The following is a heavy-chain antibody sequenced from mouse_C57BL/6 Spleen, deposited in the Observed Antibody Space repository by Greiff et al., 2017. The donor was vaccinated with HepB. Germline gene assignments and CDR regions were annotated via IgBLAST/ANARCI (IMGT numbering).Heavy chain of an antibody. CDR1: GYTFTSYW. CDR2: INPSSGYT. CDR3: AKGYPYYAMDY. V-gene: IGHV1-7*01. Sequence: QVQLQQSGAELAKPGASVQLSCKASGYTFTSYWMHRVKQRPGQGLEWIGYINPSSGYTKYNQKCKDKATLTADKSSSTAYMQLSSLTYEDSAVYYCAKGYPYYAMDYWGQGTSVTVSS. D-gene: IGHD3-2*02. J-gene: IGHJ4*01.